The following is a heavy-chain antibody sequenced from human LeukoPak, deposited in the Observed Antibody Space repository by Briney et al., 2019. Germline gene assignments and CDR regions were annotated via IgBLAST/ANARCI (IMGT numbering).Heavy chain of an antibody. J-gene: IGHJ4*02. CDR2: ISGSGGST. CDR1: GFTFSSFA. Sequence: QTGGSLRLSCAASGFTFSSFAMSGVRQARGEGLEWVSAISGSGGSTYYADSVKGRFTISRDNSKNTLYLQMNSLRAEDTAVYYCAKTLRAGGSYCDYWGQGTLVTVSS. D-gene: IGHD1-26*01. CDR3: AKTLRAGGSYCDY. V-gene: IGHV3-23*01.